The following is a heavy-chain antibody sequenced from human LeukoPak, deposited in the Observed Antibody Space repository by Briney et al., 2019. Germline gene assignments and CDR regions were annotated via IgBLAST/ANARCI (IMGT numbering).Heavy chain of an antibody. CDR1: GYTFTSFG. J-gene: IGHJ4*02. V-gene: IGHV1-18*01. D-gene: IGHD2-2*01. Sequence: ASVKVSCKASGYTFTSFGLSWVRQAPGQGLEWMGWISTYNGNTNYAQQFQGRVTMTTDTSTSTAYMELRSLRSDDTAVYYCAGGRTDIVVVPATLRNYYFDYWGQGTLVTVSS. CDR2: ISTYNGNT. CDR3: AGGRTDIVVVPATLRNYYFDY.